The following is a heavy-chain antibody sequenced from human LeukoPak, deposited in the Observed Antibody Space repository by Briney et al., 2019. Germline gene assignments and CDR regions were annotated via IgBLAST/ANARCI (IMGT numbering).Heavy chain of an antibody. D-gene: IGHD1-20*01. V-gene: IGHV3-73*01. CDR2: IRSKGYNYAT. J-gene: IGHJ4*02. CDR3: TRQGPNWNDDFDY. Sequence: SGGSLRLSCAASGFMFSTYAMHWVRQASGKGLEWVGLIRSKGYNYATAYAESVKGTFTISRDDSKNTAYLQMNNLKTEDTAVYYCTRQGPNWNDDFDYWGQGTLVTVSS. CDR1: GFMFSTYA.